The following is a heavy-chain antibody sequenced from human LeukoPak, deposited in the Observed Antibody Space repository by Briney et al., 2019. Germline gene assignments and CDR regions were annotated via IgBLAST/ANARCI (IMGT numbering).Heavy chain of an antibody. Sequence: GRSLRLSCAASGFTFSSYGMHWVRQAPGKGLEWVAVISYDGSNKYYADSMKGRFTISRDNSKNTLYLQMNSLRAEDTAVYYCAKHTTAYYYDSSGYYGQFDYWGQGTLVTVSS. CDR2: ISYDGSNK. V-gene: IGHV3-30*18. D-gene: IGHD3-22*01. CDR1: GFTFSSYG. J-gene: IGHJ4*02. CDR3: AKHTTAYYYDSSGYYGQFDY.